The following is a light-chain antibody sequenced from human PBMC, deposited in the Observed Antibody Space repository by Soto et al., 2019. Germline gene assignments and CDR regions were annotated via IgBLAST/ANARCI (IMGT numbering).Light chain of an antibody. CDR2: SNN. V-gene: IGLV1-44*01. Sequence: QSVLTQPPSASGTPGQRVTISCSGSNSNIGSNTVNWYQQLPGTAPKLLIYSNNQRPSGVPDRFSGSKSGTSASLAISGLQSEDEADYYCAAWDDSLNGPGVVFGGGTQLTVL. J-gene: IGLJ2*01. CDR3: AAWDDSLNGPGVV. CDR1: NSNIGSNT.